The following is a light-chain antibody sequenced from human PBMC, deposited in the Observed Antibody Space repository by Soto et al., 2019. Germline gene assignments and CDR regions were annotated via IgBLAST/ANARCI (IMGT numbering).Light chain of an antibody. CDR3: QQLNSYPRT. CDR2: AAS. CDR1: QGIGNY. V-gene: IGKV1-27*01. J-gene: IGKJ1*01. Sequence: DIQMTQSPSSLSAFVGDRVTITCRASQGIGNYLVWYQQKPGKVPKVLIYAASSLQSGVTSRFSGSGSETEFTLTISSLQPEDVATYYCQQLNSYPRTFGQGTKVEIK.